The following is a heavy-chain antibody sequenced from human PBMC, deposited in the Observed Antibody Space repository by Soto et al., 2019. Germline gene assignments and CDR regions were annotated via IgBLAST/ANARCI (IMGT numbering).Heavy chain of an antibody. D-gene: IGHD2-2*01. CDR3: AKERGPWCSSTSCYDYYYYGMDV. J-gene: IGHJ6*02. CDR2: ISGSGGST. Sequence: PVGSLRLSCAASGFTFSSYAMSWVRQAPGKGLEWVSAISGSGGSTYYADSVKGRFTISRDNSKNTLYLQMNSLRAEDTAVYYCAKERGPWCSSTSCYDYYYYGMDVWGQGTTVTVSS. CDR1: GFTFSSYA. V-gene: IGHV3-23*01.